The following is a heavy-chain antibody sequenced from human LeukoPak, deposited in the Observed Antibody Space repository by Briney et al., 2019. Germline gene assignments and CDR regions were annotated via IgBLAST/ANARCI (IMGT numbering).Heavy chain of an antibody. CDR1: GGSITSGSYY. V-gene: IGHV4-61*02. Sequence: PSQTLSLTCTVSGGSITSGSYYWVWIRQPAGKGLEYIGGIYASGSTRYNPSLKSRVTMSLDTSKNQFSLNLSSVTAADTAVYHCAREPGGSGPGLWGQGTLVTVSS. CDR3: AREPGGSGPGL. CDR2: IYASGST. J-gene: IGHJ4*02. D-gene: IGHD1-26*01.